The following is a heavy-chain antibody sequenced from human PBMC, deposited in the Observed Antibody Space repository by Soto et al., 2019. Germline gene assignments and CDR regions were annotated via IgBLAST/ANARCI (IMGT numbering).Heavy chain of an antibody. Sequence: SETLSLTCTVSGGSISSSSYYWGWIRQPPGKGLEWIGSIYYSGSTYYNPSLKSRVTISVDTSKNQFSLKLSSVTAADTAVYYCARVILKVVRGVIMWGFNWFDPWGQGTLVTISS. J-gene: IGHJ5*02. CDR1: GGSISSSSYY. D-gene: IGHD3-10*01. V-gene: IGHV4-39*01. CDR2: IYYSGST. CDR3: ARVILKVVRGVIMWGFNWFDP.